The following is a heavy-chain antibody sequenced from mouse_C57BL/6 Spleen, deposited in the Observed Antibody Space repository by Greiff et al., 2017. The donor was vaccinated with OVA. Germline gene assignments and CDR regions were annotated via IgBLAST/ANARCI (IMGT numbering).Heavy chain of an antibody. CDR3: ARDQDGSSWFAY. J-gene: IGHJ3*01. CDR2: IHPNSGST. Sequence: VQLQQSGAELVKPGASVKLSCKASGYTFTSYWMHWVKQRPGQGLEWIGMIHPNSGSTNYNEKFKSKATLTVDKSSSTAYMQLSSLTSEDSAVYYCARDQDGSSWFAYWGQGTLVTVSA. CDR1: GYTFTSYW. V-gene: IGHV1-64*01. D-gene: IGHD1-1*01.